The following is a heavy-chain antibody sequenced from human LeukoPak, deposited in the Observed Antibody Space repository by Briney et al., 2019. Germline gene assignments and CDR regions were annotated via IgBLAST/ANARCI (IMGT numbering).Heavy chain of an antibody. V-gene: IGHV3-66*01. Sequence: GRSLRLSCAASGFTFSSYAMHWVRQAPGKGLEWVSVIYSGGSTYYADSVKGRFTISRDNSKNTLYLQMNSLRAEDTAVYYCARDDQRDYYYGMDVWGQGTTVTVSS. CDR1: GFTFSSYA. J-gene: IGHJ6*02. CDR2: IYSGGST. CDR3: ARDDQRDYYYGMDV. D-gene: IGHD2-2*01.